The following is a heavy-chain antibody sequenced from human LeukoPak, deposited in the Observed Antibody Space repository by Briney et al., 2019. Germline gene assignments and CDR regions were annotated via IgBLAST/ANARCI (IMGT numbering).Heavy chain of an antibody. Sequence: PGGSLRLSCAVSGFTFSHYNMNWVRQAPGKGLEWISYIRNDGGSIYYAHSVRGRFTISRDNAKSSLYLQMNSLGAEDTAVYYCARGGDYGDYQGTWGQGTPVTVSS. J-gene: IGHJ5*02. CDR1: GFTFSHYN. V-gene: IGHV3-48*01. CDR3: ARGGDYGDYQGT. CDR2: IRNDGGSI. D-gene: IGHD4-17*01.